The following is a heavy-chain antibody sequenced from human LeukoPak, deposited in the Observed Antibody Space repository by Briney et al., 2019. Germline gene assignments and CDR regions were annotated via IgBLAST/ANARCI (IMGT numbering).Heavy chain of an antibody. D-gene: IGHD3-10*01. J-gene: IGHJ3*02. V-gene: IGHV4-59*01. Sequence: SETLSLTCTVSGGSISTYYWSWIRQPPGKGLEWIGYIYYSGSTKYNPSLKSRVTISVDTSKNQFSLKLSSVTAADTAVYYCARTSYTYYYGSGSPPGAFDIWGQGTTVTVSS. CDR3: ARTSYTYYYGSGSPPGAFDI. CDR1: GGSISTYY. CDR2: IYYSGST.